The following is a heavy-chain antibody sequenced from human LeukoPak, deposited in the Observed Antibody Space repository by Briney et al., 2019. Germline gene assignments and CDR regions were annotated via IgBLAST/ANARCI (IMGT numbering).Heavy chain of an antibody. D-gene: IGHD2-2*01. V-gene: IGHV3-48*01. Sequence: PGGSLRLSCAASGFTFSSYSMNWVRQAPGKGLEWVSYISSSSSTIYYADSVKGRFTISRDNAKNSLYLQMNSLRAEDTAVYYCARGYCSSTSCSSGYWGQGTLVIVSS. J-gene: IGHJ4*02. CDR2: ISSSSSTI. CDR3: ARGYCSSTSCSSGY. CDR1: GFTFSSYS.